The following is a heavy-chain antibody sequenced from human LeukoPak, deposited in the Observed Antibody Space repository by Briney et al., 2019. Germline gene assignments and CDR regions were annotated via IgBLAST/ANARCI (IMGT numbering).Heavy chain of an antibody. CDR1: GYSFTYYW. D-gene: IGHD4-17*01. CDR2: IHSADSNT. Sequence: GESLKISCKDSGYSFTYYWIGWVRQMPGKGLEWMGIIHSADSNTKYSPSFQGQVTISVDKSISTAFLQWSGLKASDTAMYYCAGARHGDFRWDYWGQGTLVTVSS. J-gene: IGHJ4*02. CDR3: AGARHGDFRWDY. V-gene: IGHV5-51*01.